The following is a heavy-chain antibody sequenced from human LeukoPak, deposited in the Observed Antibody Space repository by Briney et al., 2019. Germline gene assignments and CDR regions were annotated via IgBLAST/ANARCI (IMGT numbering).Heavy chain of an antibody. V-gene: IGHV4-59*01. CDR2: IYYSGST. J-gene: IGHJ5*02. CDR3: ARGGITMVRGVINNWFDP. Sequence: KPSETLSLTCTVSGGSISSYYWSWIRQPPGKGLEWIGYIYYSGSTNYNPSLKSRVTISVDTSKNQFSLKLSSVTAADTAVYYCARGGITMVRGVINNWFDPWGQGTLVTVSS. D-gene: IGHD3-10*01. CDR1: GGSISSYY.